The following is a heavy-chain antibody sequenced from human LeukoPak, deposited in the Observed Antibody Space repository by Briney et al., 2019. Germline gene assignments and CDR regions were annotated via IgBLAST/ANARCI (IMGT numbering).Heavy chain of an antibody. CDR2: IYYSGST. D-gene: IGHD2-2*01. CDR1: GGSIFSYY. CDR3: ASVRKGYCSSTSCYAKGYYYCYMDV. Sequence: SETLSLTCSVSGGSIFSYYWSWIRQSPGKGLEWIATIYYSGSTNYNSSLKSRVTISVDTSKNQFSLKLSSVTAADTAVYYCASVRKGYCSSTSCYAKGYYYCYMDVWGKGTTVTISS. J-gene: IGHJ6*03. V-gene: IGHV4-59*12.